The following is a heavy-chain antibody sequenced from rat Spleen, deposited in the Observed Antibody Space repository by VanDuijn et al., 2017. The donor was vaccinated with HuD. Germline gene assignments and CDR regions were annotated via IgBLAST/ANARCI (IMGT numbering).Heavy chain of an antibody. V-gene: IGHV2S12*01. CDR2: ISSGGST. CDR1: GFSLTSNG. J-gene: IGHJ2*01. D-gene: IGHD5-1*01. Sequence: QVQVKESGPGLVQPSQTLSLTCTVSGFSLTSNGVSWVRQTPGKGLEWIAAISSGGSTYYNSALKSRLSISRDTSKSQVFLKMNSLQTDDTAIYYCTREHNWGFDYWGQGVMVTVSS. CDR3: TREHNWGFDY.